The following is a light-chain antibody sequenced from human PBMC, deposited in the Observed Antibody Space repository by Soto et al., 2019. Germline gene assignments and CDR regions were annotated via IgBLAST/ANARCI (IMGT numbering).Light chain of an antibody. CDR2: GAS. V-gene: IGKV3-20*01. CDR1: QSVSSSY. J-gene: IGKJ1*01. CDR3: QQYGSSRT. Sequence: EIVLTQSPGTLSLSPGERATLSCRASQSVSSSYLAWYPQNPGQPPRLLIYGASSRATGIPDRFSGSGSGTDFTLTISRLEPEDFAVYYCQQYGSSRTFGQGTKVEIK.